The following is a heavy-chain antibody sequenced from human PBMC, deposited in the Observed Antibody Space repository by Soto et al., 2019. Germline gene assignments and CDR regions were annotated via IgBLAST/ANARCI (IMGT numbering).Heavy chain of an antibody. CDR3: ARGVEMATAWFDP. V-gene: IGHV1-8*01. D-gene: IGHD5-12*01. Sequence: ASVKVSCKASGYTFVDYDINWVRQAPGQGLEWMGWMNPNTGNTRYAQEFQGRFTMTRDKSTSTAFMELSSLRSEDTAVYYCARGVEMATAWFDPWGQGTLVIVSS. CDR1: GYTFVDYD. CDR2: MNPNTGNT. J-gene: IGHJ5*02.